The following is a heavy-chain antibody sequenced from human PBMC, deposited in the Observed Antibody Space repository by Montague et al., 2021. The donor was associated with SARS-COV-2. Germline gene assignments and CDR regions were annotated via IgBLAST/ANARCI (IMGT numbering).Heavy chain of an antibody. CDR3: ARHEGRSLHLDY. J-gene: IGHJ4*02. CDR2: IDPSDSYT. Sequence: QSGAEVKKPGESLRISCQGSRYNFITYWISWVRQMPGKGLEWMGRIDPSDSYTNYSPSFQGHVTIPADKSFTTAYLQLSSLKASDTAVYYCARHEGRSLHLDYWGQGTLVTVSS. V-gene: IGHV5-10-1*01. D-gene: IGHD4-17*01. CDR1: RYNFITYW.